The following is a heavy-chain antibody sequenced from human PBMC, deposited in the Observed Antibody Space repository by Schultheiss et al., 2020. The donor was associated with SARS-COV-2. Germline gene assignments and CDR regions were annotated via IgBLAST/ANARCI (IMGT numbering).Heavy chain of an antibody. D-gene: IGHD2-2*02. V-gene: IGHV3-23*01. CDR2: ISGSGGST. CDR1: GFTFSSYA. CDR3: ATNTLYFQH. J-gene: IGHJ1*01. Sequence: GGSLRLSCAASGFTFSSYAMSWVRQAPGKGLEWVSGISGSGGSTYYGDSVKGRFTISRDNSKNTLYLQTNSLRAEDTAVYYCATNTLYFQHWGQGTLVTVSS.